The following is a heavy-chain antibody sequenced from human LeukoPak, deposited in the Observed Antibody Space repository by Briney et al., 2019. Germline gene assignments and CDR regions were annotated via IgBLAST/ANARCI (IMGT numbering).Heavy chain of an antibody. Sequence: GGPLRLSCAASGFTVSSLFMSWVRQAPGKGPQFVSLITGGGGTQYADSVEGRFTISRDNSKNTLFLQMNSLRVEDTAVYYCARGRSTTTIFDYWGQGTLVTVSS. CDR2: ITGGGGT. D-gene: IGHD5-24*01. J-gene: IGHJ4*02. V-gene: IGHV3-53*01. CDR1: GFTVSSLF. CDR3: ARGRSTTTIFDY.